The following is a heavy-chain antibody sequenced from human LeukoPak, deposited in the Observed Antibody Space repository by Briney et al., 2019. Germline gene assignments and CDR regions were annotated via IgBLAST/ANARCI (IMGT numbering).Heavy chain of an antibody. D-gene: IGHD4-17*01. CDR1: GGSISSSNW. V-gene: IGHV4-4*02. Sequence: SGTLSLTCAVSGGSISSSNWWSWVRQPPGKGLEWIGEIYHSGSTNYNPSLKSRVTISVDKSKNQFSLKLSSATAADTAVYYCARTTVPPLGTYDAFDIWGQGTMVTVSS. CDR3: ARTTVPPLGTYDAFDI. CDR2: IYHSGST. J-gene: IGHJ3*02.